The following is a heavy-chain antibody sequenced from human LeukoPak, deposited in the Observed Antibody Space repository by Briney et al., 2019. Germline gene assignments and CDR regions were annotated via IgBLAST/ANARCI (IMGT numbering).Heavy chain of an antibody. J-gene: IGHJ6*02. CDR3: AKAYYDFWSGYSHYYYGMDV. CDR1: GFTFSSYA. Sequence: GGSLRLSCAASGFTFSSYAVSWVRQAPGKGLEWVSAISGSGGSTYYADSVKGRFTISRDNSKNTLYLQMNSLRAEDTAVYYCAKAYYDFWSGYSHYYYGMDVWGQGTTVTVSS. D-gene: IGHD3-3*01. CDR2: ISGSGGST. V-gene: IGHV3-23*01.